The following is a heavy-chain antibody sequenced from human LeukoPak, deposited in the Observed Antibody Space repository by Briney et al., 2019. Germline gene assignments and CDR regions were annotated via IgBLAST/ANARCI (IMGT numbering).Heavy chain of an antibody. D-gene: IGHD6-13*01. V-gene: IGHV3-53*01. CDR3: ARDFSSSWYGYYYYYMNV. J-gene: IGHJ6*03. Sequence: GGSLRLSCAASGFTVSSNYMSWVGQAPGKGLEWVSVIYSGGSTYYADSVKGRSTISRDNSKNTLYLQMNSLRAEDTAVYYCARDFSSSWYGYYYYYMNVWGKGTTVTVSS. CDR1: GFTVSSNY. CDR2: IYSGGST.